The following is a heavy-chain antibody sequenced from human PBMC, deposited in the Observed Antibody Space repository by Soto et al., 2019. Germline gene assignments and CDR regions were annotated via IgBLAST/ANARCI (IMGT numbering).Heavy chain of an antibody. CDR3: VRGVVVVVGSTAENFDH. CDR1: GGSISSGSYY. D-gene: IGHD2-15*01. CDR2: MYHGGTT. J-gene: IGHJ4*02. Sequence: SETLSLTCSVSGGSISSGSYYWGWIRQTPGRGLEWIASMYHGGTTYSNPSLKSRVTISVDTSKNQFSLRLTSVTAADTAFYYCVRGVVVVVGSTAENFDHWGQGTLVTVSS. V-gene: IGHV4-39*02.